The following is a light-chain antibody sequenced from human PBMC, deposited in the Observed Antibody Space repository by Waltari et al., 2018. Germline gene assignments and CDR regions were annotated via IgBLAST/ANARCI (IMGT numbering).Light chain of an antibody. CDR1: SSNIGSNT. V-gene: IGLV1-44*01. Sequence: QSVLTQPPSASGTPGQRVTIPCSGSSSNIGSNTVNWYQQHPGTAPKLLIDRNNQRPSGVPDRFSGSKSGTSASLAISGLQSEDEADYYCAAWDDSLNGVVFGGGTKLTVL. CDR3: AAWDDSLNGVV. J-gene: IGLJ2*01. CDR2: RNN.